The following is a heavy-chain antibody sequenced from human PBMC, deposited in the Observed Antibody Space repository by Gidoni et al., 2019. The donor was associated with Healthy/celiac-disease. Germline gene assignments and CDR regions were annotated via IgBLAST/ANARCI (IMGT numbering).Heavy chain of an antibody. CDR1: GYSFTSYW. D-gene: IGHD6-19*01. V-gene: IGHV5-51*01. Sequence: EVQLVQSGAEVKQPGESLTLSCKGSGYSFTSYWLGWVRQMRGKGLEWMGIIYPGDSDTRYSPSFQGQVTISADKSISTAYLQWSSLKASDTAMYYCARGPLAVAGHFDYWGQGTLVTVSS. CDR3: ARGPLAVAGHFDY. CDR2: IYPGDSDT. J-gene: IGHJ4*02.